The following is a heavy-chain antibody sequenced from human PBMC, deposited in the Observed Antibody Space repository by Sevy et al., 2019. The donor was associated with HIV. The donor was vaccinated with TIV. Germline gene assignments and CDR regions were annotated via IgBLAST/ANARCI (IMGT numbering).Heavy chain of an antibody. Sequence: ASVKVSCKVSGNTLTQLSMHWVRQVPGKGLEWMGSFDPEDDERIYAQKFQGRVTMTEDTSTDTAYMELSNLKSEDTAVYYCATTKDYYENSGDPFDYWGQGTLVTVSS. CDR2: FDPEDDER. CDR1: GNTLTQLS. J-gene: IGHJ4*02. D-gene: IGHD3-22*01. CDR3: ATTKDYYENSGDPFDY. V-gene: IGHV1-24*01.